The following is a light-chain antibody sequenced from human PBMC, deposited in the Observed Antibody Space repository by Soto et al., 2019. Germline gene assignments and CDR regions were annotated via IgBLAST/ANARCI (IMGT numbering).Light chain of an antibody. Sequence: QSALTQPASMSASPGQSITISFAGTSNDIGAYNYVAWYQQHPGKAPKLIIYDVSRRPSGLSGRFSGSKSGNTASLTISGLQSEDEADYFCGSHTTSRSYVFGTGTKLTVL. J-gene: IGLJ1*01. CDR3: GSHTTSRSYV. V-gene: IGLV2-14*01. CDR2: DVS. CDR1: SNDIGAYNY.